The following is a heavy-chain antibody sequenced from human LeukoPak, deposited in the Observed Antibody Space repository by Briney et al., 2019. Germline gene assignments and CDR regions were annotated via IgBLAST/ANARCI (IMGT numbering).Heavy chain of an antibody. J-gene: IGHJ4*02. V-gene: IGHV3-7*01. CDR1: GFTFSTYW. CDR3: ATKQWLAPPPDS. CDR2: IKGDESAK. D-gene: IGHD6-19*01. Sequence: GGSLRLSCAASGFTFSTYWMAWVRQAPGKGLEWVANIKGDESAKHQADSVKGRFTISRDNADNTMFLQMNSVRDEDTAVYYCATKQWLAPPPDSWGQGTPVTVSS.